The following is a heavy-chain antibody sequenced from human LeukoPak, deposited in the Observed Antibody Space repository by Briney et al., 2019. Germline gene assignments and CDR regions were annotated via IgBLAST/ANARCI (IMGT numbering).Heavy chain of an antibody. V-gene: IGHV3-30-3*01. CDR1: GFTFSSYS. CDR2: ISYDGSNK. Sequence: GGSLRLSCAASGFTFSSYSMIWVRQAPGKGLEWVAVISYDGSNKYYADSVKGRFTISRDNSKNTLYLQMNSLRAEDTAVYYCARDPLYGSGSYLLDYWGQGTLVTVSS. CDR3: ARDPLYGSGSYLLDY. J-gene: IGHJ4*02. D-gene: IGHD3-10*01.